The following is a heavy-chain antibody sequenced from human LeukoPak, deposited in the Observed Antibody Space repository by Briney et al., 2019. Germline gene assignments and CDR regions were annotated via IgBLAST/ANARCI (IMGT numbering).Heavy chain of an antibody. CDR1: GFTFSSYG. J-gene: IGHJ4*02. Sequence: GGSLRLSCAASGFTFSSYGMNWVRQAPGKGLEWVSAVSSSGGDTWHADSVKGRFTISRDNSKNTLYLQMNSLRAEDTAVYYCARGRRGYSYGYDDYWGQGTLVTVSS. CDR3: ARGRRGYSYGYDDY. D-gene: IGHD5-18*01. CDR2: VSSSGGDT. V-gene: IGHV3-23*01.